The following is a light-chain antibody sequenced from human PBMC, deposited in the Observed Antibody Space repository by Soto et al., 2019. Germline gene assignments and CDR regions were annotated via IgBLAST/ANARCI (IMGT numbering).Light chain of an antibody. Sequence: EIVLTQSPGALSLSPGERATLSCGASQRVDNNYVAWYQQKPGLAPRLLIYDAVNRTTGIPDRFSGGGSGTHFTLTLSSLEPEDVAVYYCHQYGNSRYTFGQGTKVQIK. CDR1: QRVDNNY. V-gene: IGKV3D-20*01. CDR2: DAV. J-gene: IGKJ2*01. CDR3: HQYGNSRYT.